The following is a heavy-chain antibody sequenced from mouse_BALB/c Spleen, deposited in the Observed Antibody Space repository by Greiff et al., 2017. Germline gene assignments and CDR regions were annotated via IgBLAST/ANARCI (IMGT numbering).Heavy chain of an antibody. CDR1: GFTLSSYA. D-gene: IGHD2-4*01. CDR3: ARGDDYDEFAY. V-gene: IGHV5-6-5*01. CDR2: ISSGGST. J-gene: IGHJ3*01. Sequence: EVQGVESGGGLVKPGGSLKLSCAASGFTLSSYAMSWVRQTPEKRLEWVASISSGGSTYYPDSVKGRFTISRDNARNILYLQMSSLRSEDTAMYYCARGDDYDEFAYWGQGTLVTVSA.